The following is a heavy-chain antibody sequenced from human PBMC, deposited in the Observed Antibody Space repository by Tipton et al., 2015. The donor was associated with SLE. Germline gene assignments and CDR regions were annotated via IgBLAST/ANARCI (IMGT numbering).Heavy chain of an antibody. CDR3: VRENMTFDY. J-gene: IGHJ4*02. V-gene: IGHV3-33*08. CDR2: LHYDGSIE. CDR1: GFNFSCNY. D-gene: IGHD2/OR15-2a*01. Sequence: QLVQSGGGLVQPGGSLRLSCAASGFNFSCNYMSWVRQAPGKGLEWVAVLHYDGSIEYYADSVKGRFTISRDNAKNTLYLLMNSLRAEDTAVYFCVRENMTFDYWGQGTLVSVSS.